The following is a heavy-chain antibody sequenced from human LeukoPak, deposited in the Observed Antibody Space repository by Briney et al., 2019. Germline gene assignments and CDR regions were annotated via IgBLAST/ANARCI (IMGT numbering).Heavy chain of an antibody. D-gene: IGHD3-10*02. CDR3: AELGITMIGGV. V-gene: IGHV3-48*03. Sequence: GGSLRLSCAASGFTFSSYEMNWVRQAPGEGLGWGSYISSSGRTIYYADSAKGRFTLSRDNAKNSLCLRMYSVRAEDTRVYFIAELGITMIGGVWGKGTTVTISS. CDR1: GFTFSSYE. J-gene: IGHJ6*04. CDR2: ISSSGRTI.